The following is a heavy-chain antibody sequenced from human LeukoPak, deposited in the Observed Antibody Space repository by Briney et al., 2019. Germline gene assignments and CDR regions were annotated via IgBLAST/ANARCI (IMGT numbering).Heavy chain of an antibody. Sequence: GGSLRLSCAASGFTFSSYAMHWVRQAPGKGLEWVAVISYDGSNKYYADSVKGRFTISRDNSKNTLYLQMNSLRAEDTAVYYCARQINSSSWSPGRDWGQGTLVTVSS. CDR1: GFTFSSYA. CDR2: ISYDGSNK. CDR3: ARQINSSSWSPGRD. D-gene: IGHD6-13*01. V-gene: IGHV3-30-3*01. J-gene: IGHJ4*02.